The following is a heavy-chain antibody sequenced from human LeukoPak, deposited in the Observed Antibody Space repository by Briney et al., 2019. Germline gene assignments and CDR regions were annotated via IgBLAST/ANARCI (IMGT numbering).Heavy chain of an antibody. V-gene: IGHV1-18*01. CDR3: AREGVSYGSGSYYSDY. Sequence: GASVKVSCKASGYTFTSYGISRVRQAPGQGLEWMGWISAYNGNTNYAQKLQGRVTMTTDTSTSTAYMELRSLRSDDTAVYYCAREGVSYGSGSYYSDYWGQGTLVTVSS. J-gene: IGHJ4*02. D-gene: IGHD3-10*01. CDR1: GYTFTSYG. CDR2: ISAYNGNT.